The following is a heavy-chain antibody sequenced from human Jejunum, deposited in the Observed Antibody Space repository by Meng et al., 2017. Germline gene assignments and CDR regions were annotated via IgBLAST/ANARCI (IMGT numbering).Heavy chain of an antibody. CDR3: ARGRYYDSRGFFPFDC. J-gene: IGHJ4*02. V-gene: IGHV5-51*01. CDR1: GYSFSTYW. Sequence: GESLKISCKGSGYSFSTYWIVWVRQMPGKGLEWMGIIYPGDSDTRYSPSFQGQVTISAEKSISTAYVQWSSLKASDTAMYYCARGRYYDSRGFFPFDCWGQGTLVTVSS. D-gene: IGHD3-22*01. CDR2: IYPGDSDT.